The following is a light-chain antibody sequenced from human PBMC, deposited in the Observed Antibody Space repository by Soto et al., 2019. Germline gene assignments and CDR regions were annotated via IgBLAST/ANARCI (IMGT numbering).Light chain of an antibody. CDR1: SSNIGAGYD. Sequence: QSVLTQPPSVSGAPGQRVTISCTGSSSNIGAGYDVHWYQQLPGTAPKLLIYGNSNRPSGVPDRVSGSKSGTSASLAIAGLQAEDEADYYCQAYDSRLRGLVVGGGTRLTFL. CDR2: GNS. V-gene: IGLV1-40*01. J-gene: IGLJ2*01. CDR3: QAYDSRLRGLV.